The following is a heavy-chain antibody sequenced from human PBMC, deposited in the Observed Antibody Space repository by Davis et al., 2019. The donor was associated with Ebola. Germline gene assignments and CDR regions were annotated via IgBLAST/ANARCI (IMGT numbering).Heavy chain of an antibody. D-gene: IGHD5-24*01. CDR1: GYTFTGYY. CDR3: ARYTGATTLFDY. Sequence: ASVKVSCKASGYTFTGYYMHWVRQAPGQGLEWMGWINPNSGGTNYAQKFQGRVTMTRDTSISTAYMELRSLRSDDTAVYYCARYTGATTLFDYWGQGTLVTVSS. V-gene: IGHV1-2*02. CDR2: INPNSGGT. J-gene: IGHJ4*02.